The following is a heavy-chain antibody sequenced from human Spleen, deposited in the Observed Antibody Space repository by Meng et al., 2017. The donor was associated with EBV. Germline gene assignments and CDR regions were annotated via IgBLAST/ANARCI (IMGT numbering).Heavy chain of an antibody. D-gene: IGHD3-9*01. J-gene: IGHJ5*02. CDR2: INTNTGNP. Sequence: VQLVQSVSDVKKPGASVKVSCKASGYTFTSYAMNWVRQAPGQGLEWMGWINTNTGNPTYAQGFTGRFVFSLDTSVSTAYLQISSLKAEDTAVYYCARENYDILTGYSTNWFDPWGQGTLVTVSS. V-gene: IGHV7-4-1*02. CDR3: ARENYDILTGYSTNWFDP. CDR1: GYTFTSYA.